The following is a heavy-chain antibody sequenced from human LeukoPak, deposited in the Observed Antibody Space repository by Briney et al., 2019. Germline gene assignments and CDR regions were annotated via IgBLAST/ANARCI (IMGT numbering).Heavy chain of an antibody. CDR1: GYSFTSYW. Sequence: GESLKISCKGSGYSFTSYWIGWVRQMPGKGLERMGIIYPGDSDTRYSPSFQGQVTISADKSISTAYLQWSSLKASDTAMYYCARYYYGSGRGANWFDPWGQGTLVTVSS. V-gene: IGHV5-51*01. CDR2: IYPGDSDT. D-gene: IGHD3-10*01. J-gene: IGHJ5*02. CDR3: ARYYYGSGRGANWFDP.